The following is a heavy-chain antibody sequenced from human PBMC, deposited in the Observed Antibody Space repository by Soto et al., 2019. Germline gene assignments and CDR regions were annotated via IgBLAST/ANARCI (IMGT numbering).Heavy chain of an antibody. J-gene: IGHJ6*02. CDR2: IIPIFGTA. D-gene: IGHD3-10*01. CDR1: GGTFSSYA. Sequence: SVKVSCKASGGTFSSYAISWVRQAPGQGLEWMGGIIPIFGTANYAQKFQGRVTITADESTSTAYMELSSLRSEDTAVYYCVITMVRAPYYGMDVWGQGTTVTV. V-gene: IGHV1-69*13. CDR3: VITMVRAPYYGMDV.